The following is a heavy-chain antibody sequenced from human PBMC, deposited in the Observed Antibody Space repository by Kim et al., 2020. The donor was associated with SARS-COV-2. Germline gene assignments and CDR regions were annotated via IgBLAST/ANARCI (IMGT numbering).Heavy chain of an antibody. CDR1: GFTFSSYA. D-gene: IGHD3-10*01. Sequence: GGSLRLSCAASGFTFSSYAMSWVRQAPGKGLEWVSAISGSGGSTYYADSVKGRFTISRDNSKNTLYLQMNSLRAEDTAVYYCVITPTRDGLGSYRTSYYYYDGMDVWGQGTTVTVSS. V-gene: IGHV3-23*01. J-gene: IGHJ6*02. CDR2: ISGSGGST. CDR3: VITPTRDGLGSYRTSYYYYDGMDV.